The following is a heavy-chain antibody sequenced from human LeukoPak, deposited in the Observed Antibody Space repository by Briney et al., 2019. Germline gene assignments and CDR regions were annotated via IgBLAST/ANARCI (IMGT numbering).Heavy chain of an antibody. CDR2: IYFGGTT. J-gene: IGHJ4*02. Sequence: PGGSLRLSCAASGFAVGSNYMTWVRQAPGQGLEWVSVIYFGGTTYYADSVKGRFTISRDNSKNTVYLQMNSLRVEDTAVYYCARGDGVYVYWGQGTLVTVSS. D-gene: IGHD5/OR15-5a*01. CDR3: ARGDGVYVY. V-gene: IGHV3-53*01. CDR1: GFAVGSNY.